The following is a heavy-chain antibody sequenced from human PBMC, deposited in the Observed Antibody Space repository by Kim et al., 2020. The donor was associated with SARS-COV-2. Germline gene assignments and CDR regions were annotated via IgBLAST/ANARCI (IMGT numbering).Heavy chain of an antibody. CDR3: TRNPYYYDSSDKWGRDAFDI. CDR2: IRSKANSYAT. J-gene: IGHJ3*02. D-gene: IGHD3-22*01. CDR1: GFTFSGSA. V-gene: IGHV3-73*01. Sequence: GSLRLSCAASGFTFSGSAMHWVRQASGKGLEWVGRIRSKANSYATAYAASVKGRFTISRDDSKNTAYLQMNSLKTEDTAVYYCTRNPYYYDSSDKWGRDAFDIWGQGTMVTVSS.